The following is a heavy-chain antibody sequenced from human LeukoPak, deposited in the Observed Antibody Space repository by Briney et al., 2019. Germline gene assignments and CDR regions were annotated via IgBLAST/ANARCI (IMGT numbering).Heavy chain of an antibody. CDR2: ISGSGGST. J-gene: IGHJ4*02. CDR1: GFTFSSYA. CDR3: ARGNYYDSSGYYYSVDY. Sequence: PGGSLRLSCAASGFTFSSYAMSWVRQAPGKGLEWVSAISGSGGSTYYADSVKGRFTISRDNSKNTLYLQMDSLRAEDTAVYYCARGNYYDSSGYYYSVDYWGQGTLVTVSS. V-gene: IGHV3-23*01. D-gene: IGHD3-22*01.